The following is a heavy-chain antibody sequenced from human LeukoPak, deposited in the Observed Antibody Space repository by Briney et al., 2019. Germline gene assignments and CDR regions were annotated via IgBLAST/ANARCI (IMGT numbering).Heavy chain of an antibody. Sequence: SETLSLTCSVSGGSISSYYWSWIRQPPGKGLEWIGYIYYRGSTNYNPSLKSRVTISLDTSKSQFSLKLTSVTAADTAVYYCARAPIPYDRSRTDYRFDPWGQGTLVTVAS. CDR2: IYYRGST. J-gene: IGHJ5*02. CDR3: ARAPIPYDRSRTDYRFDP. D-gene: IGHD3-16*01. V-gene: IGHV4-59*01. CDR1: GGSISSYY.